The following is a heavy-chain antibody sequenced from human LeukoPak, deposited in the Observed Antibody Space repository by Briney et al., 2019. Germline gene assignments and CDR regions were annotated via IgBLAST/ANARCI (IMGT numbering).Heavy chain of an antibody. V-gene: IGHV4-59*01. D-gene: IGHD3-22*01. CDR3: ARHHYYDSSGYRDY. J-gene: IGHJ4*02. CDR1: GCSISSYY. Sequence: PSETLSLTCTVSGCSISSYYWSWIRQPPGKGLEWIGYIYYSGSTNYNPSLKSRVTISVDTSKNQFSLRLSSVTAADTAVYYCARHHYYDSSGYRDYWGQGTLVTVSS. CDR2: IYYSGST.